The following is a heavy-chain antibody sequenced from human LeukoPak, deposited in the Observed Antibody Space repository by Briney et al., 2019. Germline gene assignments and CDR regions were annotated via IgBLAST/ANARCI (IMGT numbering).Heavy chain of an antibody. Sequence: KPSETLSLTCAVYGGSFSGYYWSWIRQPPGKGLEWIGEINHSGSTNYNPSLKSRVTISVDTSKNQFSLKLSSVTAADTAVYYCASYTDAFDIWGQGTMVTVSS. D-gene: IGHD3-16*01. CDR2: INHSGST. V-gene: IGHV4-34*01. J-gene: IGHJ3*02. CDR3: ASYTDAFDI. CDR1: GGSFSGYY.